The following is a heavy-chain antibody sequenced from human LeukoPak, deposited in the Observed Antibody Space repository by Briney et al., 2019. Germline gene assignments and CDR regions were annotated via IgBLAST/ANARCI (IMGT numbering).Heavy chain of an antibody. J-gene: IGHJ6*02. V-gene: IGHV1-18*01. D-gene: IGHD3-22*01. CDR2: ISAYNGIT. CDR1: GYTFTNYG. CDR3: ARDYYDSSGYYDYYYGMDV. Sequence: ASVKVSCKASGYTFTNYGISWVRQAPGQGLEWMGWISAYNGITNYAQKLQGRVSMTTDTSTSTAYMELRSLRSDDTAVYYCARDYYDSSGYYDYYYGMDVWGQGTTVTVSS.